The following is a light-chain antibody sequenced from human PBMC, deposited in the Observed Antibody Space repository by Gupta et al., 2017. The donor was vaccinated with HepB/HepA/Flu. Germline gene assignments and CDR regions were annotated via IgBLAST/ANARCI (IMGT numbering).Light chain of an antibody. CDR2: AAS. V-gene: IGKV1-39*01. CDR3: QQSHSTPFT. J-gene: IGKJ3*01. Sequence: EIQMTKSHSSLSASVGERVTITCRASQSVTTYLNWYQQKQGKAPKILIYAASSLQSGVPSRFSGSGSGTDFTLTISSLQPEDFATYYCQQSHSTPFTFGPGTKVEIK. CDR1: QSVTTY.